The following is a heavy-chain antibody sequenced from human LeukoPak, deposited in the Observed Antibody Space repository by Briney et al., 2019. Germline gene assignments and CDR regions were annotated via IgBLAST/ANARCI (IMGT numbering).Heavy chain of an antibody. CDR1: GGTFSSYA. V-gene: IGHV1-69*04. CDR3: ARESEYRSSSQIDY. J-gene: IGHJ4*02. Sequence: AASVKVSCKASGGTFSSYAISWVRQAPGQGLEWMGRIIPILGIANYAQKFQGRVTITADKSTSTAYMELSSLRSEDTAVYYCARESEYRSSSQIDYWGQGTLVTVSS. D-gene: IGHD6-6*01. CDR2: IIPILGIA.